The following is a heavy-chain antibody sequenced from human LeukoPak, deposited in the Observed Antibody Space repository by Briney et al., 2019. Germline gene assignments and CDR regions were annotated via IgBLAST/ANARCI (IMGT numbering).Heavy chain of an antibody. CDR2: IYYSGST. V-gene: IGHV4-59*01. CDR1: GVSITSYY. D-gene: IGHD3-22*01. CDR3: ASLDSRGYYRFDH. Sequence: TSETLSLTCTVSGVSITSYYWSWIRQPPGKGLEWIGYIYYSGSTNSNPSLKSRVTISLDTSKKQFSLKLSSVTAADTAMYYCASLDSRGYYRFDHWGQGTLVTVSS. J-gene: IGHJ4*02.